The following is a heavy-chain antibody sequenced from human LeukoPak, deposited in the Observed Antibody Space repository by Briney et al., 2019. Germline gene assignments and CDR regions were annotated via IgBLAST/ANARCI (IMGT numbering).Heavy chain of an antibody. CDR1: GGTFSSYA. D-gene: IGHD2-8*01. V-gene: IGHV1-69*05. CDR2: IIPIFGTA. CDR3: ARDSLGYCTNGVCSPFYY. Sequence: SVKVSCKASGGTFSSYAISWVRQAPGQGLEWMGGIIPIFGTANYAQKFQGRVTTTTDESTSTAYMELSSLRSEDTAVYYCARDSLGYCTNGVCSPFYYWGQGTLVTVSS. J-gene: IGHJ4*02.